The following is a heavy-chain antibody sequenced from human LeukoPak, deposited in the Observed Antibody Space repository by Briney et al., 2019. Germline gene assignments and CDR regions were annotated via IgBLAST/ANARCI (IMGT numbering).Heavy chain of an antibody. Sequence: PSETLSLTCTVSGGSISSYYWSWVRQPPGKGLEWIGYIYYSGSTNYNPSLKSRVTISVDTSKNQFSLKLSSVTAADTAVYYCARLPLWFGESHFPWGQGTLVTVSS. V-gene: IGHV4-59*01. D-gene: IGHD3-10*01. CDR1: GGSISSYY. J-gene: IGHJ5*02. CDR2: IYYSGST. CDR3: ARLPLWFGESHFP.